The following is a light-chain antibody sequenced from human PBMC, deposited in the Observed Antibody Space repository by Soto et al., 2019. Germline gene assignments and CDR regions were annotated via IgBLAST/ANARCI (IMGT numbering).Light chain of an antibody. J-gene: IGLJ1*01. Sequence: LTQPRSVSGSPGQSVTISCTGTSSDVGGYNYVSWYQQHPGKAPKLMIYDVNKRPSGAPDRFSGSKSGNTASLTISGLQAEDEADYYCCSYAGSYTLVFGNGTKVTVL. CDR3: CSYAGSYTLV. V-gene: IGLV2-11*01. CDR2: DVN. CDR1: SSDVGGYNY.